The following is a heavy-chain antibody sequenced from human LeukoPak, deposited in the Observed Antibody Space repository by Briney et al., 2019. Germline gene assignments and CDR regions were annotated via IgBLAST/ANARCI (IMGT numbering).Heavy chain of an antibody. D-gene: IGHD1-26*01. J-gene: IGHJ4*02. V-gene: IGHV3-23*01. Sequence: PGGSLRLSCAVSGFTFSSYAMRWVRQAPGKGLEWGSAISGSGGSTYYADSVKGRFTISRDNSKNTLYLQMNSLRAEDTAVYYCAKDRVGPFDYWGQGTLVTVSS. CDR1: GFTFSSYA. CDR3: AKDRVGPFDY. CDR2: ISGSGGST.